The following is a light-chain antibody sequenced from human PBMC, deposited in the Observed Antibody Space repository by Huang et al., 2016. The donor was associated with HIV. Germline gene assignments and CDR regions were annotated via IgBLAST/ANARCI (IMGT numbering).Light chain of an antibody. CDR1: QNGSATY. Sequence: EIVLTQSPGTLSLSPGERATLSCRTSQNGSATYLAWYQQRPGQAPSLLIAHASTRATGISDRFSGAGSGTDFTLTINRLEPEDFAVYFCQLYGSSPLFTFGPGTKVDLK. CDR3: QLYGSSPLFT. J-gene: IGKJ3*01. CDR2: HAS. V-gene: IGKV3-20*01.